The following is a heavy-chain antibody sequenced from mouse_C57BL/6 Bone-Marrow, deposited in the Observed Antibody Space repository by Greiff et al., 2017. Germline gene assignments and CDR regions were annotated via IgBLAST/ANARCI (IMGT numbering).Heavy chain of an antibody. Sequence: EVKLVESGGGLVQPGESLKLSCESNEYEFTSHDMSWVRKTPEKRLELVAAINSDGGSTYYADTMERRFIISRDNTKKTLYLQMSSLRSEDTTLYYNARHDLGVWFAYCGQGTLVTVSA. CDR2: INSDGGST. CDR3: ARHDLGVWFAY. V-gene: IGHV5-2*01. CDR1: EYEFTSHD. D-gene: IGHD2-13*01. J-gene: IGHJ3*01.